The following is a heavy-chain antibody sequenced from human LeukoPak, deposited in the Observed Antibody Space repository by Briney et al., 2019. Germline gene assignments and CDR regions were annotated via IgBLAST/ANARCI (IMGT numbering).Heavy chain of an antibody. Sequence: ASVKVSCKASGYTFTGYYMHWVRQAPGQGLEWMGWINPNSGGTNYAQKFQGRVTMTRDTSISTAYMELSSVTAADTAVYYCARGTMMNWGQGTLVTVSS. J-gene: IGHJ4*02. V-gene: IGHV1-2*02. D-gene: IGHD3-22*01. CDR2: INPNSGGT. CDR1: GYTFTGYY. CDR3: ARGTMMN.